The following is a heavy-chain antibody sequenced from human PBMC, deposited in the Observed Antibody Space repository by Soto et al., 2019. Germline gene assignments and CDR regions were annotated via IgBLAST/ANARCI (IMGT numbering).Heavy chain of an antibody. CDR1: GFTFSGYY. D-gene: IGHD6-19*01. J-gene: IGHJ4*02. Sequence: PGGSLRLSCAASGFTFSGYYMSWIRQAPGKGLEWVSYISSSSSYTNYADSVKGRFTISRDNAKNSLYLQMNSLRAEDTAVYYCTRVDMAVAFFFDFWGQGTLVTVSS. V-gene: IGHV3-11*06. CDR2: ISSSSSYT. CDR3: TRVDMAVAFFFDF.